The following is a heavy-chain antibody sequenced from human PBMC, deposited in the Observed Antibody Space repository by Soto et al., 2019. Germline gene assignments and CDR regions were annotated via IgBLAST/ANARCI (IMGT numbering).Heavy chain of an antibody. J-gene: IGHJ5*02. Sequence: GASVKVSCKASGYTFTSYAMHWVRQAPGQRLEWMGWINAGNGNTKYSQKFQGRVTITRDTSASTAYMELSSLRSEDTAVYYCARGPGIAAAGRANNWFDPWGQGTLVTVSS. D-gene: IGHD6-13*01. CDR1: GYTFTSYA. CDR2: INAGNGNT. CDR3: ARGPGIAAAGRANNWFDP. V-gene: IGHV1-3*01.